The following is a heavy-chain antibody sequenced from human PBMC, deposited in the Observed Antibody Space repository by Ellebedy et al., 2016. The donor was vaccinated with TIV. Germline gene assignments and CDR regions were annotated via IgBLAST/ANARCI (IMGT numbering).Heavy chain of an antibody. Sequence: GESLKISCAASGFTFSNAWMSWVRQAPGKGLEWVGRIKSKTDGGTTDYAAPVNDRFTISRDDSKTTWYLQMNSLKTEDTAVYYCTTPQGGGSYGKLGYWGQGTLVSVSS. CDR1: GFTFSNAW. V-gene: IGHV3-15*01. CDR3: TTPQGGGSYGKLGY. J-gene: IGHJ4*02. CDR2: IKSKTDGGTT. D-gene: IGHD1-26*01.